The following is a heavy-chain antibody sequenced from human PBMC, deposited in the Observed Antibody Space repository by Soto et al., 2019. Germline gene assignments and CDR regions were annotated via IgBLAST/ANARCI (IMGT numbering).Heavy chain of an antibody. J-gene: IGHJ4*02. CDR2: IYHSGFA. CDR1: GDSIGGSGDS. D-gene: IGHD2-15*01. CDR3: ARGAHDGSGFDY. V-gene: IGHV4-30-2*01. Sequence: QLHLQESGSRLVKPSQTLSLTCAVSGDSIGGSGDSWSWIRQPPGKGLECIGYIYHSGFASYNPSLRIRVSISVDRSKNQFSLNLTSVTAADTAVYYCARGAHDGSGFDYWGQGALVTVSS.